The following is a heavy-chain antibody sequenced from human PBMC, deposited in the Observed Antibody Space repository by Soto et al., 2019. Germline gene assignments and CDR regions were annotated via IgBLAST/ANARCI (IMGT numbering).Heavy chain of an antibody. D-gene: IGHD1-7*01. V-gene: IGHV4-39*02. Sequence: QLQLQESGPGLVKPSETLSLMCTVSGGSISTGSYYWAWIRQPPGKGREWIGSISNSWSTNYNTSLKSRVTISVDTSKNQLSLKLSSVTAADTAVYYCAGDRITGSTWFDPWGQGTLVTVSS. J-gene: IGHJ5*02. CDR2: ISNSWST. CDR1: GGSISTGSYY. CDR3: AGDRITGSTWFDP.